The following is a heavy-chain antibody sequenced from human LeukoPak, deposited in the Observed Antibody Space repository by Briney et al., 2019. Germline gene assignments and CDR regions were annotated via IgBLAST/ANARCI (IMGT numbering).Heavy chain of an antibody. Sequence: ASVKVSCKASGGTFSSYAISWVRQAPGQGLEWMGGIIPIFGTANYAQKFQGRVTITADESTSTAYMELSSLRSEYTTVYYCANSGNLAYYFDYWGQGTLVTVSS. CDR2: IIPIFGTA. CDR3: ANSGNLAYYFDY. D-gene: IGHD4-23*01. CDR1: GGTFSSYA. V-gene: IGHV1-69*13. J-gene: IGHJ4*02.